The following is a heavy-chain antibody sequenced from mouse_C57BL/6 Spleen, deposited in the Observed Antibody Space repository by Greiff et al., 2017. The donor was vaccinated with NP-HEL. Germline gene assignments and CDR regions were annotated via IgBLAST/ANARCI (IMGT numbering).Heavy chain of an antibody. Sequence: VQLQQPGAELVMPGASVKLSCKASGYTFTSYWMHWVKQRPGQGLEWIGEIDPSDSYTNYNHGFKGKSTLTVDKSSSTAYMQLSRLTSEDSAVYYCARGYGSSYDYWGQGTTLTVSS. CDR2: IDPSDSYT. D-gene: IGHD1-1*01. CDR3: ARGYGSSYDY. J-gene: IGHJ2*01. V-gene: IGHV1-69*01. CDR1: GYTFTSYW.